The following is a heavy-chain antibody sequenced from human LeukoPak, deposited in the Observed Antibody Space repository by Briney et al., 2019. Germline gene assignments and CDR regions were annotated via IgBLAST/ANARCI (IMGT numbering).Heavy chain of an antibody. Sequence: GGSLRLSCAASGFSFTKYGMHWVRQAPGKGLEWVAVISFDESNNYYADSVKGRFTISRDVSANTLYLHMNSLRPEDTAIYYCAKVMVRGVIPLYFDYWGQGTLVTVSS. CDR1: GFSFTKYG. CDR2: ISFDESNN. V-gene: IGHV3-30*18. J-gene: IGHJ4*02. CDR3: AKVMVRGVIPLYFDY. D-gene: IGHD3-10*01.